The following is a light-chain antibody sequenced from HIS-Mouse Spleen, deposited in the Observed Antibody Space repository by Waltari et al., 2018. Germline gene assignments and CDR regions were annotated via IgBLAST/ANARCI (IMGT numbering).Light chain of an antibody. CDR2: GAS. CDR1: QSVSSN. Sequence: EIVMTQSPATLSVSPGERATLSCRASQSVSSNLAWYQQKPGQAPRLLIYGASTRATGIPARFSGSGSGTEFTLTISSMQSEDFAVYYCQQYNNWPVWTFGQGTKVESK. CDR3: QQYNNWPVWT. V-gene: IGKV3-15*01. J-gene: IGKJ1*01.